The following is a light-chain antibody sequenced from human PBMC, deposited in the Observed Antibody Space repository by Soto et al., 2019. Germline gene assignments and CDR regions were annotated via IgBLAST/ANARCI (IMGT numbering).Light chain of an antibody. V-gene: IGLV1-44*01. Sequence: QSALTQPPSASGTPGQRVTISCSGSSSSFGSHTVNWYQQLPGTAPKLLIYANDLRPSGVPDRISGSKSGTSASLAISGLQSEDEADYYCAAWDDSLNGPVFGGGTKLTVL. CDR1: SSSFGSHT. CDR2: AND. J-gene: IGLJ3*02. CDR3: AAWDDSLNGPV.